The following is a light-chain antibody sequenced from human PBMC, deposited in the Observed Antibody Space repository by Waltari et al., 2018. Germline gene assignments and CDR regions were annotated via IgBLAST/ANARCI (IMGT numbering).Light chain of an antibody. CDR3: QQSYIAPPT. CDR2: STS. Sequence: DIQMTQSPSSLSAAVGDRVTITCRASQTISNNLHWYQQKPGKAPKLLIYSTSTLQSGVPSRFSGSRSGTDFTLTITSLQPEDFATYYCQQSYIAPPTFGGGTKVGIK. CDR1: QTISNN. V-gene: IGKV1-39*01. J-gene: IGKJ4*01.